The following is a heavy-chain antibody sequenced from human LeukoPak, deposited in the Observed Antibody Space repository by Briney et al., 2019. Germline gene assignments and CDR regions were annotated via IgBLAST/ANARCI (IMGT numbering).Heavy chain of an antibody. CDR3: ARGVRGYDLYYFDY. J-gene: IGHJ4*02. V-gene: IGHV7-4-1*02. CDR1: GYTFTSYG. CDR2: INTNTGNP. Sequence: ASVKVSCKASGYTFTSYGISWVRQAPGQGLEWMGWINTNTGNPTYAQGFTGRFVFSLDTSVSTAYLQISSLKAEDTAVYYCARGVRGYDLYYFDYWGQGTLVTVSS. D-gene: IGHD5-12*01.